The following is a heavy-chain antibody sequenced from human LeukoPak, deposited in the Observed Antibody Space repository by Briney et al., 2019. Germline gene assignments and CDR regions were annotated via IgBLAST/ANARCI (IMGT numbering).Heavy chain of an antibody. Sequence: GGSLRLSCAASGFTFSSYWMHWARQVPGKGLVWVARINPGGSSITYADSVKGRFTISRDNAKNTLYLQMDSLRAEDTGVYYYARSNQADDYWGQGTLVTVSS. D-gene: IGHD1-14*01. CDR1: GFTFSSYW. CDR3: ARSNQADDY. CDR2: INPGGSSI. V-gene: IGHV3-74*01. J-gene: IGHJ4*02.